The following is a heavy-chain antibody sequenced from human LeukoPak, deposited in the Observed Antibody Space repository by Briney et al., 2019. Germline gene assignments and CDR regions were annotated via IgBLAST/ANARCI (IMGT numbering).Heavy chain of an antibody. CDR3: ARGALDD. D-gene: IGHD3-16*01. CDR1: GYSFTTYL. CDR2: IDPGDSQA. J-gene: IGHJ4*02. V-gene: IGHV5-10-1*01. Sequence: GESLKISCHASGYSFTTYLINWVRQMPGKGLEWMGRIDPGDSQANYNPSFQGHVTISADKSINTAYLQWSSLKASDTAIYYCARGALDDWGRETLVTVSS.